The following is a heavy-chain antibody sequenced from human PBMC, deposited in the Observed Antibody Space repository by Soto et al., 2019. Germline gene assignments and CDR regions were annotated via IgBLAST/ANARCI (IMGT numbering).Heavy chain of an antibody. J-gene: IGHJ5*02. CDR1: GYTFTSYD. CDR3: AREQNDILTGYRNWFDP. CDR2: MNPNSGNT. Sequence: ASVKVYCKGSGYTFTSYDINWVRQAAGQGLEWMGWMNPNSGNTGYAQEFQGRVTMTRNTSISTAYMELSSLRSEDTAVYYCAREQNDILTGYRNWFDPWGQGTLVTVSS. V-gene: IGHV1-8*01. D-gene: IGHD3-9*01.